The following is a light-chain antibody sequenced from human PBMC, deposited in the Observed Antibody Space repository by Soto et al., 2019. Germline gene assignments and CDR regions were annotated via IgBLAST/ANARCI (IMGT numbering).Light chain of an antibody. CDR3: QQYHNWPPIT. CDR1: QSVDIS. Sequence: PGERVILSCRASQSVDISLAWYQQKPGQAPRLLIYGASTRATDMPGTFSGRGSGTEFTLTISSLQSEDFAVYYCQQYHNWPPITFGQGTRLEIK. V-gene: IGKV3-15*01. J-gene: IGKJ5*01. CDR2: GAS.